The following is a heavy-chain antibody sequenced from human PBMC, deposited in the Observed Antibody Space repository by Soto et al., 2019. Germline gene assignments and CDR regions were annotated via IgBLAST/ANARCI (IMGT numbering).Heavy chain of an antibody. CDR2: IYYSGST. Sequence: SETLSLTCTVSGGSISSYYWSWIRQPPGKGLEWIGYIYYSGSTNYNPSLKSRVTISVDTSKNQFSLKLSSVTAADTAVYYCARVRAPRSVIAAAHLYYFDYWGQGTLVTVSS. D-gene: IGHD6-13*01. CDR3: ARVRAPRSVIAAAHLYYFDY. J-gene: IGHJ4*02. V-gene: IGHV4-59*01. CDR1: GGSISSYY.